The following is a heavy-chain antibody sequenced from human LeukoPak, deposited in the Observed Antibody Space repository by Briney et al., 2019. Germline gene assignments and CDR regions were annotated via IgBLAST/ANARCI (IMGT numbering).Heavy chain of an antibody. CDR1: GGSFSGYY. J-gene: IGHJ4*02. CDR3: ATRHCSGGSCYSWYYFDY. D-gene: IGHD2-15*01. V-gene: IGHV4-34*01. Sequence: SETLSLTCAVYGGSFSGYYWSWIRQPPGKGLEWIGEINHSGSTNYNPSLKSRVTISVDTSKNQFSLKLSSVTAADTAVYYCATRHCSGGSCYSWYYFDYWGQGTLVTVSS. CDR2: INHSGST.